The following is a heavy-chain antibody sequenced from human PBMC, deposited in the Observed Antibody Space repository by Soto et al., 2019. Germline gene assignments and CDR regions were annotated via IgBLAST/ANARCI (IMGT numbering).Heavy chain of an antibody. Sequence: XETLSLTFAVYGGSFSGYYWSWIRQPPGKGLEWIGEINHSGSTNYNPSLKSRVTISVDTSKKQFSLKLSSVTAADTAVYYCVAEQQLVDYWGQGTLVTVSS. CDR3: VAEQQLVDY. CDR2: INHSGST. V-gene: IGHV4-34*01. CDR1: GGSFSGYY. J-gene: IGHJ4*02. D-gene: IGHD6-13*01.